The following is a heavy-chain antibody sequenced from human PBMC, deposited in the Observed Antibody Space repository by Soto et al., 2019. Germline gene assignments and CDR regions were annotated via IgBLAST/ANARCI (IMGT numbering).Heavy chain of an antibody. J-gene: IGHJ5*02. D-gene: IGHD3-22*01. V-gene: IGHV1-18*01. CDR3: ARDHFYYEDSSGYPVLNWFDP. CDR2: ISAYNGNT. CDR1: GYTFSSYG. Sequence: ASVKVSCKASGYTFSSYGISWVRQAPGQGLEWMGWISAYNGNTNYAQKLQGRVTMTTDTSTSTAYMELRSLRSDDTAVYYCARDHFYYEDSSGYPVLNWFDPWGQGTLVTVSS.